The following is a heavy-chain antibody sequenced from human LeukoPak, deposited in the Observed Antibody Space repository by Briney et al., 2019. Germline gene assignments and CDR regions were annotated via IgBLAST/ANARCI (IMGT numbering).Heavy chain of an antibody. Sequence: PGGSLRLSCAAAGFTFSNHRMSWVRQTPGKGLEWVANIKQDGSDKYYVDSVKGRFTISRDNAKNSLYLQMNNLRAEDTAVYYCARGQWVAYWGQGTLVTVSS. CDR1: GFTFSNHR. D-gene: IGHD2-15*01. CDR2: IKQDGSDK. CDR3: ARGQWVAY. V-gene: IGHV3-7*01. J-gene: IGHJ4*02.